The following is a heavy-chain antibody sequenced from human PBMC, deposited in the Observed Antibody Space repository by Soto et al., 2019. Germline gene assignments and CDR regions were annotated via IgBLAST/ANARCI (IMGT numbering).Heavy chain of an antibody. CDR3: AREGGDGWGYHSYGMDV. D-gene: IGHD3-16*01. J-gene: IGHJ6*02. Sequence: QVQLVQSETEVKKPGASVKVSCKASGYTFNRYNMHWVCQAPGQRLEWMGWINAGNGNTKYSQKFQGRITITRDTSARTAYMELSSLRSEDTAVYYCAREGGDGWGYHSYGMDVWGQGTTVTVSS. CDR1: GYTFNRYN. V-gene: IGHV1-3*01. CDR2: INAGNGNT.